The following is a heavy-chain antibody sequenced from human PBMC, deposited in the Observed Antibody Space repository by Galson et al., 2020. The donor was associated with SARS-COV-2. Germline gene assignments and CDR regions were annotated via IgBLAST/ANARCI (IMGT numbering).Heavy chain of an antibody. CDR1: GFSLTSQGEA. CDR3: AHLRGSSTNWFDP. Sequence: PTLVKPTQTLTLTCSFSGFSLTSQGEAVGWIRQPPRKALEWLSLIYWDDDTRYTPSLQSRLTVTKDTSKDQVVLTLTNIDPGDTATYYCAHLRGSSTNWFDPWGPGILVTVSS. CDR2: IYWDDDT. D-gene: IGHD2-2*01. V-gene: IGHV2-5*02. J-gene: IGHJ5*02.